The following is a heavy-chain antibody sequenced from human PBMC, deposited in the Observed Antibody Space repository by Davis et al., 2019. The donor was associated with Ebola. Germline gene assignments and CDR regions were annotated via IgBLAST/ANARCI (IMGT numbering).Heavy chain of an antibody. CDR2: ISRAGNT. CDR3: SSNGYYSLEY. CDR1: GGSISSGGW. V-gene: IGHV4-4*02. J-gene: IGHJ4*02. Sequence: SETLSLTCAVSGGSISSGGWWSWVRQPPGKGLEWIGEISRAGNTNYNPSLRSRVTISVDKSKNQFSMDLSSVTAADTAIYYCSSNGYYSLEYWGQGTLVTVSS. D-gene: IGHD3-22*01.